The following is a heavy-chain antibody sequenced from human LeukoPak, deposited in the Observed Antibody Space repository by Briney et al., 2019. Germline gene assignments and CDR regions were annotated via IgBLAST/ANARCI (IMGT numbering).Heavy chain of an antibody. CDR1: GFMFSSYW. CDR2: IRQDGGEG. V-gene: IGHV3-7*03. J-gene: IGHJ6*03. Sequence: GGSLRPSCAASGFMFSSYWMTWVRQAPGKGLEWVANIRQDGGEGYYVDSVKGRFTISRDNSKSTLYLQMNSLRAEDTAVYFCAKSSGYCSSTRCYNYYYYLDVWGKGTSVTVSS. D-gene: IGHD2-2*02. CDR3: AKSSGYCSSTRCYNYYYYLDV.